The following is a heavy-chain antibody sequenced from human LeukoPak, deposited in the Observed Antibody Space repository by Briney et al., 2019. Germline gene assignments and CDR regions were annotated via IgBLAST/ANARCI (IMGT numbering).Heavy chain of an antibody. D-gene: IGHD5-18*01. V-gene: IGHV3-48*01. CDR2: LTRTSSAT. Sequence: GGSLRLSCVGSGFRFSSYDMNWVRQAPGRGLEWLSYLTRTSSATWYADSAKGRFTIFRDNAKSSLYLQMNSLRVEDTAVYYCATGGSEYRSDWFDSWGQGTLVNVAS. CDR1: GFRFSSYD. CDR3: ATGGSEYRSDWFDS. J-gene: IGHJ5*01.